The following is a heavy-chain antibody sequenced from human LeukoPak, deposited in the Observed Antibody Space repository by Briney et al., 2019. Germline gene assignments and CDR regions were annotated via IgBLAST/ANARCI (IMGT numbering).Heavy chain of an antibody. V-gene: IGHV3-48*02. J-gene: IGHJ4*02. Sequence: PGGSLRLSCAASGFTFSSYGTNWLPQAPGKRLEWVSYISSSSDSIYYADSVKGRFTISRDNAENSLDLQMNSLRDEDTAVYYCARAMRSGYDYWGQGTLVTVSS. D-gene: IGHD5-12*01. CDR1: GFTFSSYG. CDR2: ISSSSDSI. CDR3: ARAMRSGYDY.